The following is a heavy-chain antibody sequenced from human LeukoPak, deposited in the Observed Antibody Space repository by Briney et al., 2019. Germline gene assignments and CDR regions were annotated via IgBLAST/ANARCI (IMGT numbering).Heavy chain of an antibody. Sequence: ASVEVSCKASGYTFTSYDINWVRQATGQGLEWMGIINPSGGSTSYAQKFQGRVTMTRDTSTSTVYMELSSLGSEDTAVYYCARDYGSGSYYSVDWGQGTLVTVSS. D-gene: IGHD3-10*01. CDR2: INPSGGST. CDR1: GYTFTSYD. J-gene: IGHJ4*02. CDR3: ARDYGSGSYYSVD. V-gene: IGHV1-46*03.